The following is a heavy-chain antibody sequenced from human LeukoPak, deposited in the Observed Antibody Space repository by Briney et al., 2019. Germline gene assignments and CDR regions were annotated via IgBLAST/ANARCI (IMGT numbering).Heavy chain of an antibody. CDR2: ISGSGSST. CDR1: GFTFSSYA. CDR3: ANGGFCSGGSCYPYYYYYGMDV. V-gene: IGHV3-23*01. Sequence: GGSLRLSCAASGFTFSSYAMSWVRQAPGKGLEWVSAISGSGSSTYYADSVKGRFTISRDNSKNTLYLQMNSLRAEDTAVYYCANGGFCSGGSCYPYYYYYGMDVWGQGTTVTVSS. D-gene: IGHD2-15*01. J-gene: IGHJ6*02.